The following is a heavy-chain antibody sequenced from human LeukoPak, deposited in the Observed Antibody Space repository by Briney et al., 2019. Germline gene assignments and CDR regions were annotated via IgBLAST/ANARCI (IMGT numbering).Heavy chain of an antibody. CDR3: ARGRGDY. CDR1: GGSISSSSYY. V-gene: IGHV4-39*01. J-gene: IGHJ4*02. CDR2: IYYSGST. Sequence: SVTLSLTCTVSGGSISSSSYYWGWIRQPPGKGLEWIGGIYYSGSTYYNPSLKSRVTISVDTSKNQFSLKLSSVTAADTAVYYCARGRGDYWGQGTLVTVSS.